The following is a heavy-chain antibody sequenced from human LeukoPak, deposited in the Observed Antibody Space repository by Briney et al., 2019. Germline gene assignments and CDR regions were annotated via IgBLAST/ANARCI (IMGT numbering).Heavy chain of an antibody. V-gene: IGHV1-2*02. CDR2: INPNSGGT. D-gene: IGHD3-10*01. J-gene: IGHJ5*02. CDR1: GYTFTGYY. Sequence: ASVKVSCKASGYTFTGYYMHWVRQAPGQGLEWMGWINPNSGGTNYAQKFQGRVTMTRDTSISTAYMELSRLRSDDTAVYYCARAAPVRGVIKWFDPWGQGTLVTVSS. CDR3: ARAAPVRGVIKWFDP.